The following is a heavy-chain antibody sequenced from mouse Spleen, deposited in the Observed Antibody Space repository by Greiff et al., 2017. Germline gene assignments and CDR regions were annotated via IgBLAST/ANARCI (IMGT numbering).Heavy chain of an antibody. Sequence: VKLVESGAELAKPGASVKLSCKASGYTFTSYWMHWVKQRPGQGLEWIGYINPSSGYTKYNQKFKDKATLTADTSSSTAYMQLSSLTSEDSAVYYCARRVVSYYYAMDYWGQGTSVTVSS. CDR2: INPSSGYT. CDR1: GYTFTSYW. D-gene: IGHD1-1*01. V-gene: IGHV1-7*01. CDR3: ARRVVSYYYAMDY. J-gene: IGHJ4*01.